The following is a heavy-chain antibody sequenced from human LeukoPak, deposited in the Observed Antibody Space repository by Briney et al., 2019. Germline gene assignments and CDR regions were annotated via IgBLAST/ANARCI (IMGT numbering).Heavy chain of an antibody. V-gene: IGHV3-20*04. D-gene: IGHD3-22*01. Sequence: GGSLRLSCAASGFTFDDYGMSWVRQAPGKGLEWVSGINWNGGSTGYADPVKGRFTISRDNAKNSLYLQMNSLRAEDTALYYCAREYYDSSGYYYPFDYWGQGTLVTVSS. CDR2: INWNGGST. CDR3: AREYYDSSGYYYPFDY. CDR1: GFTFDDYG. J-gene: IGHJ4*02.